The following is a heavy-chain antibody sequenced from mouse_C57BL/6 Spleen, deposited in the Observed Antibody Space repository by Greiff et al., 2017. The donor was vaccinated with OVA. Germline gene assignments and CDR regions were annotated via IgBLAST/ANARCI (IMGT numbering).Heavy chain of an antibody. J-gene: IGHJ3*01. CDR1: GFTFSSYA. D-gene: IGHD2-12*01. V-gene: IGHV5-9-1*02. CDR3: TRVGLLYLFAY. CDR2: ISSGGDYI. Sequence: DVHLVESGEGLVKPGGSLKLSCAASGFTFSSYAMSWVRQTPEKRLEWVAYISSGGDYIYYADTVKGRFTISRDNARNTLYLQMSSLKSEDTAMYYCTRVGLLYLFAYWGQGTLVTVSA.